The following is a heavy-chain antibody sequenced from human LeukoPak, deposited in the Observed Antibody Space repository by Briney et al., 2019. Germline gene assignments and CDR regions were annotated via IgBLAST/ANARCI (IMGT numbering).Heavy chain of an antibody. CDR1: GFTFSSYA. CDR3: AKIYYYDSSGYETGDY. Sequence: GGSLRLSCAASGFTFSSYAMSWVRQAPGKGLEWVSAISGSGGSTYYADSVKGRFTISRDNSKNTLCLQMNSLRAEDTAVYYCAKIYYYDSSGYETGDYWGQGTLVTVSS. V-gene: IGHV3-23*01. D-gene: IGHD3-22*01. CDR2: ISGSGGST. J-gene: IGHJ4*02.